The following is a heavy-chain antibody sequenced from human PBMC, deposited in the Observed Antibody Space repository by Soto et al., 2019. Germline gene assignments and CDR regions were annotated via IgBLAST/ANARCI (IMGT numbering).Heavy chain of an antibody. D-gene: IGHD3-10*01. V-gene: IGHV4-31*11. CDR2: IFHSGNA. CDR1: GDSLNSGDFH. Sequence: VQLQESCPGLVKPSQTLSLNCAVSGDSLNSGDFHWSWIRQHPGKGLEWLAYIFHSGNAYYSPALRSRITISIDTSKNLFSLTMTSVTAADAAVYYCAKLQVRGNSFDDWGQGILVTVSS. J-gene: IGHJ4*02. CDR3: AKLQVRGNSFDD.